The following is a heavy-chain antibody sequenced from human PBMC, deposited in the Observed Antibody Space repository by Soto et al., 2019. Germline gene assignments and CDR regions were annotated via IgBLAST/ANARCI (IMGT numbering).Heavy chain of an antibody. CDR2: IVGDGSDI. CDR3: VAHRRGWQDNY. V-gene: IGHV3-74*01. D-gene: IGHD6-19*01. CDR1: TLTFNIYW. Sequence: EVQLVESGGGSVQPGGSLRLSCTASTLTFNIYWMHWVRQVPGKGPVWVSRIVGDGSDIQYADSVKGRFTVSRDNAKNTVYLQMNSLRAEDTAVYYCVAHRRGWQDNYWGQGILVTVAP. J-gene: IGHJ4*02.